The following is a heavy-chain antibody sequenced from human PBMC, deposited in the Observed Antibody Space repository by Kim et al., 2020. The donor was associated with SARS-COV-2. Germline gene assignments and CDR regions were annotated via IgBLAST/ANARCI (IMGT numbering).Heavy chain of an antibody. CDR2: ISAYNGNT. Sequence: ASVKVSCKASGYTFTSYGISWVRQAPGQGLEWMGWISAYNGNTNYAQKLQGRVTMTTDTSTSTAYMELRSLRSDDTAVYYCARDLSGIDPIGVFDYWGQGTLVTVSS. V-gene: IGHV1-18*01. D-gene: IGHD3-16*01. CDR1: GYTFTSYG. CDR3: ARDLSGIDPIGVFDY. J-gene: IGHJ4*02.